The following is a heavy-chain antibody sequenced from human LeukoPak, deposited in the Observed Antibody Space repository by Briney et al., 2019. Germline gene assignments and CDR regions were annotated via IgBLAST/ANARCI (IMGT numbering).Heavy chain of an antibody. D-gene: IGHD5-12*01. Sequence: GGSLRLSCAASGFTFSSYGMYWVRQAPGKGLEWVAVISSDGSNKYYADSVKGRFTISRDNSKNTLYLQMNSLRAEDTAVYYCARDVGGYGTEGSYFDYWGQGTLVTVSS. CDR1: GFTFSSYG. CDR2: ISSDGSNK. V-gene: IGHV3-30*03. CDR3: ARDVGGYGTEGSYFDY. J-gene: IGHJ4*02.